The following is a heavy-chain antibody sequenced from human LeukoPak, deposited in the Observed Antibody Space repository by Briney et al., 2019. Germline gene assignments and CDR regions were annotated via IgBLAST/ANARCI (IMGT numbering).Heavy chain of an antibody. Sequence: GGSLRLSCAASGFTFSSYAMHWVRQAPGKGLEWVAVISYDGSNKYYADSVKGRFTISRDNSKNTLYLQMNSLRAEDTAVYYCARVRGSYGYYCMDVWGKGTTATVSS. J-gene: IGHJ6*03. CDR1: GFTFSSYA. CDR2: ISYDGSNK. V-gene: IGHV3-30-3*01. D-gene: IGHD1-26*01. CDR3: ARVRGSYGYYCMDV.